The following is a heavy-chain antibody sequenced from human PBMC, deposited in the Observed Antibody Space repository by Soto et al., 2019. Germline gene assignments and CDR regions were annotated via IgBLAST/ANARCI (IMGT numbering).Heavy chain of an antibody. CDR1: GGSISSYY. V-gene: IGHV4-59*08. CDR3: ARQSVVVANWFGP. J-gene: IGHJ5*02. D-gene: IGHD2-15*01. CDR2: IYYSGST. Sequence: SETLSLTCTVSGGSISSYYWSWIRQPPGKGLEWIGYIYYSGSTNYNPSLKSRVTISVDTSKNQFSLKLSSVTAADTAVYYCARQSVVVANWFGPWGQGTLVTVPQ.